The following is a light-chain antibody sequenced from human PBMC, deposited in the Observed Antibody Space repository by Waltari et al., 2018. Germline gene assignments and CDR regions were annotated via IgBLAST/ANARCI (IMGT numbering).Light chain of an antibody. CDR3: QQRSNWPLLT. V-gene: IGKV3-11*01. J-gene: IGKJ4*01. Sequence: EFVFTQSPATLSLSPGERSTPSCRDSQSVSSNLAWYQQKPGQAPRPLIYDASNRATGIPARFSGSGSGTDFTITISSLEPEDVVVYYCQQRSNWPLLTFGGGTKVEIK. CDR1: QSVSSN. CDR2: DAS.